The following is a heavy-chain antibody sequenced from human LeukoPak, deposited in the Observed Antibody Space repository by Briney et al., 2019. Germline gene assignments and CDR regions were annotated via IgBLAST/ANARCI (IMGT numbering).Heavy chain of an antibody. CDR2: ISAYNGNT. CDR3: ARGTPGYSYGSVPFDY. D-gene: IGHD5-18*01. V-gene: IGHV1-18*01. CDR1: GYTFTSDG. J-gene: IGHJ4*02. Sequence: ASVKVSCKASGYTFTSDGISWVRQAPGQGLEWMGWISAYNGNTNYAQKLQGRVTMTTDTSTSTAYMELRSLRSDDTAVYYCARGTPGYSYGSVPFDYWGQGTLVTVSS.